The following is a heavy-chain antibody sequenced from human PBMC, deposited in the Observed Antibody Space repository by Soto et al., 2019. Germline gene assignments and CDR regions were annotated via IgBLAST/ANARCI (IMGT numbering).Heavy chain of an antibody. D-gene: IGHD5-18*01. CDR2: ISGSGGST. V-gene: IGHV3-23*01. Sequence: TGGSLRLSCAAPGFTFSSYAMSWVRQAPGKGLEWVSAISGSGGSTYYADSVKGRFTISRDNSKNTLYLQMNSLRAEDTAVYYCAKDERSRRGYSYGSDAFDIWGQGTMVTV. CDR3: AKDERSRRGYSYGSDAFDI. CDR1: GFTFSSYA. J-gene: IGHJ3*02.